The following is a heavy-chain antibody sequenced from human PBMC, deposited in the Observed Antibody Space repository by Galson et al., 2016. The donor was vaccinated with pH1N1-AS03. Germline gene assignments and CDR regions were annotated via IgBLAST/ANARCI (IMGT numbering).Heavy chain of an antibody. CDR3: ARNSYEDVDLQGFYFDY. V-gene: IGHV3-53*01. J-gene: IGHJ4*02. D-gene: IGHD3-22*01. CDR1: GFTVSSNY. Sequence: SLRLSCAASGFTVSSNYMSWARQAPGRGLEWVSFTYNGGSTLYADSVKGRFTISRDNSKNTLYLQMDSLETEDTAVYYCARNSYEDVDLQGFYFDYWGQGTLVTVSS. CDR2: TYNGGST.